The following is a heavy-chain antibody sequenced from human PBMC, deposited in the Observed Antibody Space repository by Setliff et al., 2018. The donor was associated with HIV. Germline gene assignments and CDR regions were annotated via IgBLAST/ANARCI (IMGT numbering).Heavy chain of an antibody. Sequence: PGGSLRLSCAASGFTFSSYAMNWVRQAPGKGLEWVANIKQDGSEKYYVDSVKGRFTISRDNAKNSLYLQMNRLRAEDTAVYYCARARRAIFGVVLPLDYWGQGTLVTASS. CDR2: IKQDGSEK. J-gene: IGHJ4*02. CDR1: GFTFSSYA. CDR3: ARARRAIFGVVLPLDY. D-gene: IGHD3-3*01. V-gene: IGHV3-7*04.